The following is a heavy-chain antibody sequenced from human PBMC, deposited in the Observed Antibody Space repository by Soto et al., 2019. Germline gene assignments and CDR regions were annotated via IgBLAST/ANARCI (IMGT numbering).Heavy chain of an antibody. CDR2: IYPSGST. Sequence: LSLTCTVSGGSISSYYRSWIRQPAGKRLGWIGRIYPSGSTNYNPSLKSRVTMSIGTSKNQFSLKLTSVTAAGTAGYFCARANPNMASAPFDYWGQGTLVTVSS. V-gene: IGHV4-4*07. CDR1: GGSISSYY. CDR3: ARANPNMASAPFDY. J-gene: IGHJ4*02. D-gene: IGHD2-8*01.